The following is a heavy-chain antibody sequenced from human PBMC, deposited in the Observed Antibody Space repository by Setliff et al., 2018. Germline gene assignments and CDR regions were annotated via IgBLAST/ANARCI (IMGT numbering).Heavy chain of an antibody. CDR3: ARLSQGDGYNYRYYFDY. Sequence: SETLSLTCTVSGGSISSSSYYWGWIRQPPGKGLEWIGSIYYSGSTYYNPSLKSRVTISVGTSKNQFSLKLSSVTAADTAVYYRARLSQGDGYNYRYYFDYWGQGTLVTVSS. D-gene: IGHD1-1*01. V-gene: IGHV4-39*01. CDR2: IYYSGST. J-gene: IGHJ4*02. CDR1: GGSISSSSYY.